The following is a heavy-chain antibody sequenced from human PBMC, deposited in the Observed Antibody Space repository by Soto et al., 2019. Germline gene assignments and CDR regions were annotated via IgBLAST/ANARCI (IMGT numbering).Heavy chain of an antibody. CDR2: LSPNGKNQ. J-gene: IGHJ4*02. V-gene: IGHV3-30*04. CDR1: GFNFIIHA. CDR3: AGGATFYNEKWGY. Sequence: GGSLRLSCAAPGFNFIIHALHWVRQAPGKGLEWVAVLSPNGKNQYYADSVKGRFTISSDTFTSTLFLQMTSLTPEDTAVYYCAGGATFYNEKWGYWGPGALVTVSS. D-gene: IGHD1-26*01.